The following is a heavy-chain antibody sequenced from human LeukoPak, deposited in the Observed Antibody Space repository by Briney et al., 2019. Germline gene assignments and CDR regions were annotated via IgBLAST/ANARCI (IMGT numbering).Heavy chain of an antibody. Sequence: GASVKVSCKASGGTFSSYAISWVRQAPGQGLEWMGRIIPILGIANYAQKFQGRVTITADKSTSTAYMELSSLRSEDTAVYYCARDVSGIVGAIYFDYWGQGTLVTVSS. V-gene: IGHV1-69*04. CDR1: GGTFSSYA. CDR3: ARDVSGIVGAIYFDY. J-gene: IGHJ4*02. D-gene: IGHD1-26*01. CDR2: IIPILGIA.